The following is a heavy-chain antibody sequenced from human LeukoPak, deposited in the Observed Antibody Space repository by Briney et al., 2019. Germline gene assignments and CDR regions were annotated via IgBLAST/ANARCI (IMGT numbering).Heavy chain of an antibody. CDR2: IGSSSSPI. D-gene: IGHD1-26*01. Sequence: GGSLRLSCAASGFTFSNYNINWVRQAPGKGLEWVSFIGSSSSPIYYADSVKGRFTVSRDNAKNSLYLHLNSLRDEDTAVYYCARDPRPYSGSGLHFDIWGQGTLVTVSS. V-gene: IGHV3-48*02. J-gene: IGHJ3*02. CDR3: ARDPRPYSGSGLHFDI. CDR1: GFTFSNYN.